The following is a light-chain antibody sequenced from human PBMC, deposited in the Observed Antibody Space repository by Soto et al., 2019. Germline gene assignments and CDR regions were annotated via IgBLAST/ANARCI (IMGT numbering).Light chain of an antibody. Sequence: NHMYQSASSVSASVGDRVTITCRASQSISSYLNWYQQKPGKAPNLLIYAASSLQSGVLSRFSGSGSGTDFTLTISSLQPEDFATYYCQQSYSTPSITFGQGTRLEI. J-gene: IGKJ5*01. V-gene: IGKV1-39*01. CDR3: QQSYSTPSIT. CDR2: AAS. CDR1: QSISSY.